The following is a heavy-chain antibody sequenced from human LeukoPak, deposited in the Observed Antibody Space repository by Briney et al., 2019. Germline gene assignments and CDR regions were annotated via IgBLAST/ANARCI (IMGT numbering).Heavy chain of an antibody. Sequence: SETLSLTCTVSGGSISSHYWSWIRQPPGKGLEWIGYIYYSGSTNYNPSLKSRVTISVDTSKNQFSLKLSSVTAADTAVYYCARAPNYYESSDPGGYYYYYMDVWGKGTTVTVSS. CDR1: GGSISSHY. CDR3: ARAPNYYESSDPGGYYYYYMDV. J-gene: IGHJ6*03. V-gene: IGHV4-59*11. CDR2: IYYSGST. D-gene: IGHD3-22*01.